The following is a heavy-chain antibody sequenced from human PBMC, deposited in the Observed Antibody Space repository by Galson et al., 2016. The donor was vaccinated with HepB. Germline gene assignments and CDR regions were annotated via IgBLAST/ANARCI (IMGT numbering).Heavy chain of an antibody. Sequence: SVKVSCKASGYTFTGYYMHWVRQAPGQGLEWMGWINPNSGGTNYAQKFQGWVIMTRDTSISTAYMELSRLRSDDTAVYYCARDRVVGADDSDGMDVWGQGTTVTVSS. CDR2: INPNSGGT. CDR3: ARDRVVGADDSDGMDV. CDR1: GYTFTGYY. D-gene: IGHD2-15*01. V-gene: IGHV1-2*04. J-gene: IGHJ6*02.